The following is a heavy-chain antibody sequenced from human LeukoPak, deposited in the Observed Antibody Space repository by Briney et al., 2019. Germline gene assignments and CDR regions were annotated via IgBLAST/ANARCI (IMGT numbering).Heavy chain of an antibody. J-gene: IGHJ4*02. V-gene: IGHV3-48*04. CDR3: ARDHNYAFDN. CDR2: IGISSGNT. D-gene: IGHD1-1*01. Sequence: PGGSLRLSCAASGFTFSTYWMTWVRQAPGKGLEWISYIGISSGNTKYADSVKGRFTISGDNAKKSLYLQMNSLRVEDTAVYYCARDHNYAFDNWGQGTLVTVSS. CDR1: GFTFSTYW.